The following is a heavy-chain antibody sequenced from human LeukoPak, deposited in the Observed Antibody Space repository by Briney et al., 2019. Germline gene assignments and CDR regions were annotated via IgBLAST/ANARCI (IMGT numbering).Heavy chain of an antibody. CDR1: DGSISNYY. J-gene: IGHJ4*02. CDR2: AYYSGST. D-gene: IGHD3-10*01. Sequence: PSETLSLTCSVFDGSISNYYWSWIRQPPGKGLEWIGYAYYSGSTTYNPSLESRVTISVDTSKNQFSLKLSSVTAADTAVYYCARGFPYFDHWGQGTLVTVSS. CDR3: ARGFPYFDH. V-gene: IGHV4-59*01.